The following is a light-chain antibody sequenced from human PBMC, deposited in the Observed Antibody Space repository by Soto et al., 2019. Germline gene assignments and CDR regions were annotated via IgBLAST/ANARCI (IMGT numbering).Light chain of an antibody. CDR2: DVS. J-gene: IGLJ2*01. Sequence: QSALTQPRSVSGSPGQSVTISCTGTSSDVGGYNYVSWYQQHPGKAPKLMIYDVSKRPSGVPDRFSGSKSGNTASLTISGLQAEDEADYYSCSYAGSSVVFGRGTKLTVL. CDR1: SSDVGGYNY. V-gene: IGLV2-11*01. CDR3: CSYAGSSVV.